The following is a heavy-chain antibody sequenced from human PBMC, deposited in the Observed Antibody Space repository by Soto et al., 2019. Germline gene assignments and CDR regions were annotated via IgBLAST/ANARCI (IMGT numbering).Heavy chain of an antibody. CDR1: GGTFSSYT. CDR3: AREGYCTNGVCYPGAGTFDY. CDR2: IIPILGIA. D-gene: IGHD2-8*01. Sequence: QVQLVQSGAEVKKPGSSVKVSCKASGGTFSSYTISWVRQAPGQGLEWMGRIIPILGIANYAQKFQGRVTITADKSTSTAYMELSSLRSEDTAVYYCAREGYCTNGVCYPGAGTFDYWGQGTLVTVSS. J-gene: IGHJ4*02. V-gene: IGHV1-69*08.